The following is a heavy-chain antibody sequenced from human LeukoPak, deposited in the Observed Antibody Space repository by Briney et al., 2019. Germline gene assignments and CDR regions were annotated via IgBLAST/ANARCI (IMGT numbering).Heavy chain of an antibody. Sequence: GGSLRLSCAASGFTVSSNYMSWVRQAPGKGLEWVSVIYSGGSTYYADSVKGRFTISRDNSKNTLYLQMNSLRAEDTAVYYCARAALVVADAFDIWGQGTMVTVSS. J-gene: IGHJ3*02. CDR1: GFTVSSNY. CDR3: ARAALVVADAFDI. V-gene: IGHV3-66*01. D-gene: IGHD2-15*01. CDR2: IYSGGST.